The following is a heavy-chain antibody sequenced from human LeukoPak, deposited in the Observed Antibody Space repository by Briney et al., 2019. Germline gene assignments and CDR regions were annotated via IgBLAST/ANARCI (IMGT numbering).Heavy chain of an antibody. J-gene: IGHJ6*02. CDR3: ASFEEYPYAMDV. CDR2: INNNGGSP. V-gene: IGHV3-64*01. CDR1: GFSFRNYA. D-gene: IGHD6-6*01. Sequence: PGGSLRLSCAASGFSFRNYAMHWVRQAPGKGLEYVSAINNNGGSPYYANSVKGRFTISRDNSKNTLYLQMGSLRPEDMAVYSCASFEEYPYAMDVWGQGTTVTVSS.